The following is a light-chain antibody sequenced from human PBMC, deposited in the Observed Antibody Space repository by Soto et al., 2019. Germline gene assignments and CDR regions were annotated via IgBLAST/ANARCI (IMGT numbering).Light chain of an antibody. CDR3: QQYSIWRT. CDR2: GAS. J-gene: IGKJ1*01. V-gene: IGKV3-15*01. CDR1: ESVSTN. Sequence: EIESTQSPATLSLAPGERVTLSFRASESVSTNLAWYQQKAGQAPRLLIYGASTRATGIPARFSGSGSGTEFTLTISSLQSEDFAVYYCQQYSIWRTFGQGTKVDNK.